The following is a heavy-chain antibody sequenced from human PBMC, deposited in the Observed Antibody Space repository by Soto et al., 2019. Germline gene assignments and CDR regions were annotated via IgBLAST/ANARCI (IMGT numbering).Heavy chain of an antibody. CDR3: ARRDSSGYYGI. V-gene: IGHV4-59*01. J-gene: IGHJ3*02. Sequence: SETLSLTCTVSGGSISSYYWSWFRQPPGKGLEWIGFIYSTGSTNYNPSLKSRVTISVDTSKNQFSLKLSSVTAADTAVYYCARRDSSGYYGIWGQGTMVTVSS. D-gene: IGHD3-22*01. CDR1: GGSISSYY. CDR2: IYSTGST.